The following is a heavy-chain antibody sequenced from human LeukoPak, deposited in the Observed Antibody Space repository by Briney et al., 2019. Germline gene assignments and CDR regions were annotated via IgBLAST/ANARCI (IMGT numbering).Heavy chain of an antibody. D-gene: IGHD2-15*01. CDR2: IYYSGST. V-gene: IGHV4-39*01. CDR1: GGSISSSSYY. CDR3: ARRISGPMGITLAYYMDV. Sequence: PSETLSLTCTVSGGSISSSSYYWGWIRQPPGKGLEWIGSIYYSGSTYYNPSLKSRVTISVDTSKNQFSLKLSSVTAADTAVYYCARRISGPMGITLAYYMDVWGKGTTVTVSS. J-gene: IGHJ6*03.